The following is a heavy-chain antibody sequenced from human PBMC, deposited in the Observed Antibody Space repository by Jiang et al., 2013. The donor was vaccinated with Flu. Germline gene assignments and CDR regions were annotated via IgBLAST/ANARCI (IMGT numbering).Heavy chain of an antibody. CDR1: GYTFTSYA. CDR2: ISGYSGDT. J-gene: IGHJ4*02. D-gene: IGHD3-10*01. CDR3: ARIKYGPGSYGSLGDS. V-gene: IGHV1-18*01. Sequence: QSGSELKKPGASVKVSCKASGYTFTSYAMNWVRQAPGQGLEWMGWISGYSGDTNYPETFQDRVTMTTDTSTTTAYMELRNLRSDDTAVYYCARIKYGPGSYGSLGDSWGQGTLVTVSS.